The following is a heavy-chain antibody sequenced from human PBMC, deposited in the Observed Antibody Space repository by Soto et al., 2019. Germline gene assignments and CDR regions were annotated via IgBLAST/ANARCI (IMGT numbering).Heavy chain of an antibody. CDR3: ARQYYFGSGSYYNRPFDF. V-gene: IGHV6-1*01. D-gene: IGHD3-10*01. Sequence: PSQTLSLTCSISWDSVSSNSAAWNWIRQSPSRGLEWLGRTYYRSKWYNDYAVSVKSRITINPDTSKNQFSLKLSSVTAADTAVYYCARQYYFGSGSYYNRPFDFWGQGTLVTVSS. J-gene: IGHJ4*02. CDR2: TYYRSKWYN. CDR1: WDSVSSNSAA.